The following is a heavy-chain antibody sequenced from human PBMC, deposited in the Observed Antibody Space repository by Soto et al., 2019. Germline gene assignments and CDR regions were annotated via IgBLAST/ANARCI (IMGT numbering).Heavy chain of an antibody. Sequence: GGSLRLSCAASGFNFSNAWMNWVRQAPGKGLEWVGRIKSKTDGGTTDYAAPVKGRFTISRDDSKNTLYLQMNSLRAEDTAVYYCAKLGVGVVGATYYWGQGTLVTVSS. D-gene: IGHD1-26*01. CDR1: GFNFSNAW. J-gene: IGHJ4*02. CDR3: AKLGVGVVGATYY. CDR2: IKSKTDGGTT. V-gene: IGHV3-15*07.